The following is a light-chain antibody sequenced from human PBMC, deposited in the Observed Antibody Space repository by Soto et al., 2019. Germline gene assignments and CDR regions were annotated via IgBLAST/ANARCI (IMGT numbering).Light chain of an antibody. CDR3: SSYTSSSTQA. CDR1: SSDVGDYNY. CDR2: EVS. J-gene: IGLJ1*01. V-gene: IGLV2-14*01. Sequence: QSVLTQPASVSGSPGQSITISCTGTSSDVGDYNYVSWYQQYPGKAPKLMIYEVSNRPSGVSNRFSGSKSGNTASLTISGLQAEDEADYYCSSYTSSSTQAFGTGTKLTVL.